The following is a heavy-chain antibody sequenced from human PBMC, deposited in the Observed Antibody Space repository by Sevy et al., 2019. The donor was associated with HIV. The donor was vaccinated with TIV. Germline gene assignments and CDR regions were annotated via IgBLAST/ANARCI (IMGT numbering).Heavy chain of an antibody. CDR1: GFTFGDYA. V-gene: IGHV3-49*03. CDR3: TRAAYDDFWSGYYVGYYYGMDV. D-gene: IGHD3-3*01. CDR2: IRSKAYGGTT. J-gene: IGHJ6*02. Sequence: GGSLRLSCTASGFTFGDYAMSWFRQAPGKGLEWVGFIRSKAYGGTTEYAASVKGRFTISRDDSKIIAYLQMNSLKTEDTAVYYCTRAAYDDFWSGYYVGYYYGMDVWGQGTTVTVSS.